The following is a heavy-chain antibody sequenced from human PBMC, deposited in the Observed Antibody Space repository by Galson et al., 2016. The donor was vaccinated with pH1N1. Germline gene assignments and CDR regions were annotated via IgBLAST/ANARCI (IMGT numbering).Heavy chain of an antibody. J-gene: IGHJ4*02. D-gene: IGHD1-26*01. CDR1: GDSIGRHYN. V-gene: IGHV4-38-2*01. Sequence: ETLSLPCAVSGDSIGRHYNWGWVRQPPGKGLEWIGSVSHSGNTFYNPSLKSRVTIFIDTPKNQFSLNLNSVTAADMAVYYCVRHFEEFIGSCFDFWGQGALVSVSS. CDR2: VSHSGNT. CDR3: VRHFEEFIGSCFDF.